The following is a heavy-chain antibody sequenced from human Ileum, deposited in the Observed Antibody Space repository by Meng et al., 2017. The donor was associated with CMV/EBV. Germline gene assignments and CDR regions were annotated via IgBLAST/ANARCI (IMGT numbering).Heavy chain of an antibody. V-gene: IGHV3-21*04. CDR2: ISSSSSYI. D-gene: IGHD1-26*01. Sequence: GESLKISCAASGFTFSGYGMNWVRQAPGKGLEWVSSISSSSSYIYYADSVKGRFTISRDNFKNMLYLQMNSLRAEDTALYYCARDSTSPGRWGSWGQGTLVTVSS. CDR1: GFTFSGYG. J-gene: IGHJ5*02. CDR3: ARDSTSPGRWGS.